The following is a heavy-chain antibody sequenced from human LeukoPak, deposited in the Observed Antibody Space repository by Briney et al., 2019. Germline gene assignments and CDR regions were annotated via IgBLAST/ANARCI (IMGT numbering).Heavy chain of an antibody. J-gene: IGHJ4*02. CDR3: AKFLPTHIVVANYYFDY. CDR2: ISGSGGST. Sequence: GGSLRLSCAASGFTFSSYAMSWVRQAPGQGLEWVSAISGSGGSTYYADSVKGRFTISRDNSKNTLYLQMNSLRAEDTAVYYCAKFLPTHIVVANYYFDYWGQGTLVTVSS. D-gene: IGHD2-21*01. CDR1: GFTFSSYA. V-gene: IGHV3-23*01.